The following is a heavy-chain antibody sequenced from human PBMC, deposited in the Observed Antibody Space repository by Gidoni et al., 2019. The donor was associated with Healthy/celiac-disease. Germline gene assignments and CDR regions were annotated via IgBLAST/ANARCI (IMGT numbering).Heavy chain of an antibody. CDR3: ARDRLGEAFDI. CDR1: GYSISSGSY. J-gene: IGHJ3*02. Sequence: QVQLQESGPGLVKPSETLSLTCAVSGYSISSGSYWGWIRQPPGKGLEWIGSIYHSGSTYYNPSLKSRVTISVDTSKKQFSRKLSSVTAADTAVYYCARDRLGEAFDIWGQGTMVTVSS. D-gene: IGHD1-26*01. CDR2: IYHSGST. V-gene: IGHV4-38-2*02.